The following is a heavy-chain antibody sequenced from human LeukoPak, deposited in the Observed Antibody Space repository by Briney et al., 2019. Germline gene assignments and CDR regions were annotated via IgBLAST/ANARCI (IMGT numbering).Heavy chain of an antibody. CDR2: IRYDGSNK. V-gene: IGHV3-30*02. D-gene: IGHD6-13*01. CDR1: GFTFSSYG. Sequence: GGSLGLSCAASGFTFSSYGMHWVRQAPGKGLEWVAFIRYDGSNKYYADSVKGRSTISRDNSKNTLYLQMNSLRAEDTAVYYCAKGDSQQQLWNWFDPWGQGTLVTVSS. J-gene: IGHJ5*02. CDR3: AKGDSQQQLWNWFDP.